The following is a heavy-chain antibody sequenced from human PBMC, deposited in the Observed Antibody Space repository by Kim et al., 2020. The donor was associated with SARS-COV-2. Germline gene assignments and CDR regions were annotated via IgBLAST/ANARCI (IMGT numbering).Heavy chain of an antibody. Sequence: SVKVSCKASGGTFSSYAISWVRQAPGQGLEWMGGIIPIFGTANYAQKFQGRVTITADESTSTAYMELSSLRSEDTAVYYCVGGYCSSTSCYYYYGMDVWGQGTTVTVSS. D-gene: IGHD2-2*01. J-gene: IGHJ6*02. CDR2: IIPIFGTA. V-gene: IGHV1-69*13. CDR1: GGTFSSYA. CDR3: VGGYCSSTSCYYYYGMDV.